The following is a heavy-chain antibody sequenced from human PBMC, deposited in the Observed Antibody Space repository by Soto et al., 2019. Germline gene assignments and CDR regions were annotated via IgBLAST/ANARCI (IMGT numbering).Heavy chain of an antibody. J-gene: IGHJ6*02. V-gene: IGHV1-69*01. CDR2: TSPMFGTP. Sequence: QVQLVQSGAEMQQPGASVRVSCKASGGTFSKYAFSWVRQAPGQGLEWLGGTSPMFGTPNYAQKFQGRVAISADESTATVYMELSSLRSEDTAVYFCARPLRDRNYYYGMDVWGQGTTVTVSS. CDR3: ARPLRDRNYYYGMDV. D-gene: IGHD3-22*01. CDR1: GGTFSKYA.